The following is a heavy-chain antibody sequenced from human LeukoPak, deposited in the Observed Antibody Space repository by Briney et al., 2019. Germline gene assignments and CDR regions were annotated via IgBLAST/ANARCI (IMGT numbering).Heavy chain of an antibody. Sequence: GGSLRLSCAASGFTFSNAWMNWVRQAPGKGLEWVGRIKSKAEGGTTDYAAPVKGRFTISRDDSKNTLLLQMDSPKTEDTAVYYCTTGRSSSWPDYWGQGTLVTVSS. J-gene: IGHJ4*02. V-gene: IGHV3-15*01. CDR2: IKSKAEGGTT. D-gene: IGHD6-13*01. CDR3: TTGRSSSWPDY. CDR1: GFTFSNAW.